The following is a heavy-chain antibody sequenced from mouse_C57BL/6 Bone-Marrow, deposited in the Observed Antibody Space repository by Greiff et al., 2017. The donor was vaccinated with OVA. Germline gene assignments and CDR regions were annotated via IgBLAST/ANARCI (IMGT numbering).Heavy chain of an antibody. J-gene: IGHJ3*01. CDR3: ARGGNFAWFAY. V-gene: IGHV5-17*01. CDR1: GFTFSDYG. Sequence: EVQGVESGGGLVKPGGSLKLSCAASGFTFSDYGMHWVRQAPEKGLEWVAYISSGSSTIYYADTVKGRFTISRDNAKNTLYLQMTSLRSKDTAMYYCARGGNFAWFAYWGQGTLVTVSA. D-gene: IGHD2-1*01. CDR2: ISSGSSTI.